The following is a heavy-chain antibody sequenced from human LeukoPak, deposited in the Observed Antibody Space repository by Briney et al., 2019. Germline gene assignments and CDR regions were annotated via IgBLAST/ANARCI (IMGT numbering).Heavy chain of an antibody. D-gene: IGHD2-2*01. CDR3: ARGGDIVVVPAATPYNWFDP. CDR1: GGSISSGDYY. CDR2: IYYSGST. Sequence: SQTLSLTCTVSGGSISSGDYYWSWIRQPPGKGLEWIGYIYYSGSTYYNPSLKSRVTISVDTSKNQFSLKLSSVTAADTAVYYCARGGDIVVVPAATPYNWFDPWGQGTLVTVSS. J-gene: IGHJ5*02. V-gene: IGHV4-30-4*08.